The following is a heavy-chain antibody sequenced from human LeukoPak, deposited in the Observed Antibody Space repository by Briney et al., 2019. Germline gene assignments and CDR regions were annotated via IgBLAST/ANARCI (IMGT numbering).Heavy chain of an antibody. V-gene: IGHV3-9*01. J-gene: IGHJ4*02. CDR3: AKEGSGTGFDY. Sequence: GGSLRLSCAASGFTFSSYAMHWVRQAPGKGLEWVSGISWNSGSIGYADSVKGRFTISRDNAKNSLYLQMNSLRAEDTALYYCAKEGSGTGFDYWGQGTLVTVSS. CDR1: GFTFSSYA. CDR2: ISWNSGSI. D-gene: IGHD3-10*01.